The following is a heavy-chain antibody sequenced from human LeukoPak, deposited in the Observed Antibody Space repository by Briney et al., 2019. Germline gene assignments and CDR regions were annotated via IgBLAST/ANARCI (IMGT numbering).Heavy chain of an antibody. CDR1: GGSISSSSYY. CDR2: IYYSGST. CDR3: ARGFRIAAAGTPWFDP. D-gene: IGHD6-13*01. Sequence: PSETLSLTCTVSGGSISSSSYYWGWIRQPPGKGLEWLGSIYYSGSTYYNPSLKSRVTISVDTSKNQFSLKLSSVTAADTAVYYCARGFRIAAAGTPWFDPWGQGTLVTVSS. J-gene: IGHJ5*02. V-gene: IGHV4-39*07.